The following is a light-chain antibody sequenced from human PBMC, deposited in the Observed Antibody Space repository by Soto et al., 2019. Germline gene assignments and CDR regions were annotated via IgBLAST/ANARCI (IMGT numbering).Light chain of an antibody. CDR1: SSDVGGYNY. CDR3: SSYTSSSNVV. Sequence: QSALTQPASVSGSPGQSITISCTGTSSDVGGYNYVSWYQQHPGKAPKLMIYEVSNRPSGVSNRFSGSKSGNTASLTISGRQDDDEADYYCSSYTSSSNVVFGGGTKLTVL. J-gene: IGLJ2*01. CDR2: EVS. V-gene: IGLV2-14*01.